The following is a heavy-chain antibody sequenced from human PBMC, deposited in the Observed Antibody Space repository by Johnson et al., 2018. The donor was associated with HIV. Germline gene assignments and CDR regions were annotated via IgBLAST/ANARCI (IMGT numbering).Heavy chain of an antibody. J-gene: IGHJ3*02. D-gene: IGHD3-16*01. V-gene: IGHV3-30*04. CDR2: ISYDGNNK. Sequence: QLVESGGGVVQPGRSLRLSCVVSGFTFSSYPMHWVRQAPGKGLEWVAIISYDGNNKYYADSVKGRFTISRDNSKKTLYLQMNRLRAEDTAVYYCERDGGGRGGDAFDIWGQGTMVTVSS. CDR3: ERDGGGRGGDAFDI. CDR1: GFTFSSYP.